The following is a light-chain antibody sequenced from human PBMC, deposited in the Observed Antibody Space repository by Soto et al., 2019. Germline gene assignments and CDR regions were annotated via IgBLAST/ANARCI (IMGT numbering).Light chain of an antibody. J-gene: IGLJ1*01. V-gene: IGLV2-14*01. CDR2: EVG. CDR1: SSDIGGYNY. Sequence: QSVLSQPASVSGSPGQSITISCTGTSSDIGGYNYVSWYQQHPGEAPKLIIYEVGNRPSGVSNRFSGSKSGNTASLTISGLQADDEADYYCCSRASMITYVFGSGTKLTVL. CDR3: CSRASMITYV.